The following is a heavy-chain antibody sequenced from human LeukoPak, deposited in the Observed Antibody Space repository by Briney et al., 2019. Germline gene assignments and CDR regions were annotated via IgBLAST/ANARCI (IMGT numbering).Heavy chain of an antibody. CDR3: ARVRGPTVTTMYFDY. D-gene: IGHD4-17*01. Sequence: GGSLRLSCAGYGFTFSGRGMIWVRQAPRRGLAWLSYISLGGDTINQEDSLKDRFTVSRDNAKSSVYLQMNSLRAEDTAVYYCARVRGPTVTTMYFDYWGQGTLVTVSS. J-gene: IGHJ4*02. CDR1: GFTFSGRG. CDR2: ISLGGDTI. V-gene: IGHV3-48*01.